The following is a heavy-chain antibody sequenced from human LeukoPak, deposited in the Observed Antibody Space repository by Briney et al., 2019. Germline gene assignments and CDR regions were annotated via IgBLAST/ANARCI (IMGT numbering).Heavy chain of an antibody. D-gene: IGHD2-2*02. CDR3: AGGDGGYCSSTSCYMVSTDY. J-gene: IGHJ4*02. Sequence: SVKVSCQASGGTFSRYAISSVRQAAGQRLEWMGGIILIFGTAKYPQKFQGRVTITADESTSTAYMELSSLRSEDTAVYYCAGGDGGYCSSTSCYMVSTDYWGQGTLVTVSS. CDR1: GGTFSRYA. CDR2: IILIFGTA. V-gene: IGHV1-69*01.